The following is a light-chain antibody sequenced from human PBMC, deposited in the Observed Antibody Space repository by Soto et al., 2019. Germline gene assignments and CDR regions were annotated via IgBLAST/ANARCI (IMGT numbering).Light chain of an antibody. CDR1: QSVSNNY. Sequence: VVTQSTSTLSLSPGERATLSCRASQSVSNNYLAWYQQKPGQAPRLLIYGASNRATGIPDRFSGSGSGADFTLTISRLEPEDFAVYYCQQYGSSGTFGQGTNVDIK. V-gene: IGKV3-20*01. CDR3: QQYGSSGT. J-gene: IGKJ1*01. CDR2: GAS.